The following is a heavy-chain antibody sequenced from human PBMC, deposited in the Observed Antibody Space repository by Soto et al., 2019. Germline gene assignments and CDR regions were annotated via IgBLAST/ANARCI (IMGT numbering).Heavy chain of an antibody. CDR3: VRLYSGSPAS. CDR2: IKPDGSAQ. J-gene: IGHJ5*02. V-gene: IGHV3-7*01. D-gene: IGHD1-26*01. Sequence: EVQVVESGGGLVQPGVSLRLSCAASGFKFSADWMNWVRRTPGKGLEWVGNIKPDGSAQYYLDSVRGRFTISRDNANNLLYLQMNSLRVEDTATFYCVRLYSGSPASWGPGTLVTVSS. CDR1: GFKFSADW.